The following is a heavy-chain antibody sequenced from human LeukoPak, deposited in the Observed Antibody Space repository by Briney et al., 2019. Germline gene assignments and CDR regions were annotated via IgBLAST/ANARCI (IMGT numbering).Heavy chain of an antibody. Sequence: GASVKVSCKVSGYTLTELSMHWVRRAPGKGLEWMGGFDPEDGETIYAQKFQGRVTMTEDTSTDTAYMELSSLRSEDTAVYYCATDVVVPAAMCFDYWGQGTLVTVSS. D-gene: IGHD2-2*01. CDR2: FDPEDGET. CDR1: GYTLTELS. V-gene: IGHV1-24*01. J-gene: IGHJ4*02. CDR3: ATDVVVPAAMCFDY.